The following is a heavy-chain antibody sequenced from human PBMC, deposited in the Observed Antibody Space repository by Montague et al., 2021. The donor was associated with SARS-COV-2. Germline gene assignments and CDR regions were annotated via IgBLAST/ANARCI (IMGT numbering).Heavy chain of an antibody. D-gene: IGHD3-10*01. J-gene: IGHJ6*02. V-gene: IGHV2-70*11. CDR1: GFSLSTSGMC. CDR3: ARTAGTDYTGYYYYAMDV. Sequence: PALVEPTQTLTLTCTFSGFSLSTSGMCVSWIRQPPGKALEWLARIDWDDDKYYSTSLKTRLTISKDTSKNQVVLTMTNMDPVDTATYYCARTAGTDYTGYYYYAMDVWGQGTTVTVSS. CDR2: IDWDDDK.